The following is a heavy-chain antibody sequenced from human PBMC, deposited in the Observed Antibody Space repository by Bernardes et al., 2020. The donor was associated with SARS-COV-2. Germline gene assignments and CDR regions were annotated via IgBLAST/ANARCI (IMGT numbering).Heavy chain of an antibody. V-gene: IGHV3-11*01. CDR1: GFTFSDYY. CDR2: IGGGGSTI. Sequence: GGSLRLSCAASGFTFSDYYMSWIRQAPGKGLEWVSYIGGGGSTIFYADSVKGRFTISRDNAKNSLYLQMNSLRAEDTAVYYCARERLTEAAGDHWSQGTLVTVSS. J-gene: IGHJ4*02. CDR3: ARERLTEAAGDH. D-gene: IGHD6-25*01.